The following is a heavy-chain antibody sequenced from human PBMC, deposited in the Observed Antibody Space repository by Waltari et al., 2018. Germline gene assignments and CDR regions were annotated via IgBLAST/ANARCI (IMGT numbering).Heavy chain of an antibody. J-gene: IGHJ4*02. D-gene: IGHD3-10*01. CDR3: ARDLGWAREFFDF. Sequence: QVQLQQSGPGLVKPSQTLSLTCAISGDSVSSNIASWNLSRQSPSRGLEWLGRTYYRSKWYSDYSLAVQGRVTINPVTSTNQCSLQLNSVTPEDTAVYYCARDLGWAREFFDFWGQGTLVTVSS. CDR1: GDSVSSNIAS. V-gene: IGHV6-1*01. CDR2: TYYRSKWYS.